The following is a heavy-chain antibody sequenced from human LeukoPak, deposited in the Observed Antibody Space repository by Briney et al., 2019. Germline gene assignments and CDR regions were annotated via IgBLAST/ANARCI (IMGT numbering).Heavy chain of an antibody. CDR3: ARAYRGYSYGYEGYYFDY. Sequence: ASVEVSCKASGYTFTSYYMHWVRQAPGQGLEWMGIINPSGGSTSYAQKFQGRVTMTRDTSTSTVYMELSSLRSEDTAVYYCARAYRGYSYGYEGYYFDYWGQGTLVTVSS. D-gene: IGHD5-18*01. CDR1: GYTFTSYY. V-gene: IGHV1-46*03. CDR2: INPSGGST. J-gene: IGHJ4*02.